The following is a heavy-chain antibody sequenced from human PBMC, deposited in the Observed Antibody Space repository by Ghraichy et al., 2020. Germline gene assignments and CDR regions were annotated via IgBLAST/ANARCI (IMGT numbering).Heavy chain of an antibody. Sequence: SDTLSLTFAVYGGTFSDYQWTWIRQPPGEGLEWIGDINHSGSTNYNVSLKSRVIISLDTSKNQFSLKLRSVTAADTAVYYCARATIRDGMDVWGQGTTVTVSS. J-gene: IGHJ6*02. CDR2: INHSGST. V-gene: IGHV4-34*01. CDR1: GGTFSDYQ. D-gene: IGHD5-24*01. CDR3: ARATIRDGMDV.